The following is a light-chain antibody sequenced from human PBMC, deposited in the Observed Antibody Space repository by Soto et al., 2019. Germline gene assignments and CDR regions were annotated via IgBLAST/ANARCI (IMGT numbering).Light chain of an antibody. CDR1: QSISSN. CDR3: QHYDDWPLT. Sequence: EIVMTQSPATLSVSPGERATLSCRASQSISSNLAWYQQKPGQSPRLLIYDSSTRATDIPARFSGSGSGTEFTLTISSLQSEDFELYYCQHYDDWPLTFGGGTKVDIK. J-gene: IGKJ4*01. CDR2: DSS. V-gene: IGKV3D-15*01.